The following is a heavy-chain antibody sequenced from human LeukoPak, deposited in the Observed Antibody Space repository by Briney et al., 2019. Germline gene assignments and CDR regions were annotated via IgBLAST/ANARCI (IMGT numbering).Heavy chain of an antibody. J-gene: IGHJ4*02. CDR3: AREVAE. CDR1: GFTFSSYA. Sequence: GGSLRLSCAASGFTFSSYAMHWVRQAPGKGLEWVAVISYDGSNNYYADSVKGRFTISRDNSKNTLYLQMNSLRAEDTAVYYCAREVAEWGQGTLVTVSS. D-gene: IGHD6-19*01. CDR2: ISYDGSNN. V-gene: IGHV3-30*04.